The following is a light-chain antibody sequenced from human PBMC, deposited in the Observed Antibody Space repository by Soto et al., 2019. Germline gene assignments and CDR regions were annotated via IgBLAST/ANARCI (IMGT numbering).Light chain of an antibody. CDR1: QTVRNNY. CDR3: QQYGTSVIT. V-gene: IGKV3-20*01. Sequence: EFVLTQSPGTLSLSPWERASLXCRASQTVRNNYLAWYQQKPGQAPRLLIYDASSRATGIPDRFSGGGSGTDFTLTISRLEPEDFAVYYCQQYGTSVITFGQGTRLEIK. J-gene: IGKJ5*01. CDR2: DAS.